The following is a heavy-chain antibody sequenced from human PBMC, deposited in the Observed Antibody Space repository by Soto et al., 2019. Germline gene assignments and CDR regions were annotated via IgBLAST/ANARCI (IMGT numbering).Heavy chain of an antibody. V-gene: IGHV1-69*04. CDR1: GGTFSSYT. CDR2: IIPILGIA. D-gene: IGHD5-12*01. J-gene: IGHJ6*03. CDR3: ARDPPLYSGYEFEADYYYYYYMDV. Sequence: SVKVSCKASGGTFSSYTISWVRQAPGQGLEWMGRIIPILGIANYAQKFQGRVTITADKSTSTAYMELSSLKSEDTAVYYCARDPPLYSGYEFEADYYYYYYMDVWGKGTTVTVSS.